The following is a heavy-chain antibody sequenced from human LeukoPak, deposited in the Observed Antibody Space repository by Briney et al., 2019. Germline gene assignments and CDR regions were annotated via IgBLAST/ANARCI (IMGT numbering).Heavy chain of an antibody. CDR3: ARGVCGGDCYGYDYYGMDV. CDR1: GGTFSSYT. V-gene: IGHV1-69*02. CDR2: IIPILGIA. D-gene: IGHD2-21*02. Sequence: SVKVSCKASGGTFSSYTISWVRQAPGQGLEWMGRIIPILGIANYAQKFQGRVTITADKSTSTAYMELSSLRSEDTAVYYCARGVCGGDCYGYDYYGMDVWGQGTTVTVSS. J-gene: IGHJ6*02.